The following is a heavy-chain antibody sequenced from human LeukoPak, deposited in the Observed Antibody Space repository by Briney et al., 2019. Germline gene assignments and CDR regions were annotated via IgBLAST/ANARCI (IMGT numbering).Heavy chain of an antibody. CDR1: GFDVSRYY. D-gene: IGHD5-18*01. CDR2: IYSDGST. J-gene: IGHJ4*02. Sequence: GGSLRLSCAASGFDVSRYYMTWVRQPPGKGLEWVSVIYSDGSTYYADSVKGRFTISRDNSKDTVYLQMNRLRVEDTAVYSCMDTAVGWGQGTLVTVSS. CDR3: MDTAVG. V-gene: IGHV3-53*05.